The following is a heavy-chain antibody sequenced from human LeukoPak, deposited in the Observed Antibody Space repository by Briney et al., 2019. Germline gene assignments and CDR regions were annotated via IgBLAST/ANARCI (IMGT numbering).Heavy chain of an antibody. D-gene: IGHD3-9*01. CDR1: GFTFSSYA. J-gene: IGHJ4*02. V-gene: IGHV3-23*01. Sequence: GGSLRLSCAASGFTFSSYAMSWVRQAPGKGLAWVSAISGIGGSTYYADSVKGRFTISRDNSKNTLYLQMNSLRAEDTAVYYCAKDKEDFDWLMPFDYWGQGTLVTVSS. CDR2: ISGIGGST. CDR3: AKDKEDFDWLMPFDY.